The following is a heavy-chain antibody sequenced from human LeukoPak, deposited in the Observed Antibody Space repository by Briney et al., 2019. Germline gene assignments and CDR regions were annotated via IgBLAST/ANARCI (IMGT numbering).Heavy chain of an antibody. CDR2: INHSGST. D-gene: IGHD3-9*01. J-gene: IGHJ5*02. CDR1: GGSFSGYY. V-gene: IGHV4-34*01. CDR3: ATDILTGYGWFDP. Sequence: KPSETLSLTCAVYGGSFSGYYWSWIRQPPGKGLEWIGEINHSGSTNYNPSLKSRVTISVDTSKNQFSLKLSSVTAADTAVYYCATDILTGYGWFDPWGQGTLVTVSS.